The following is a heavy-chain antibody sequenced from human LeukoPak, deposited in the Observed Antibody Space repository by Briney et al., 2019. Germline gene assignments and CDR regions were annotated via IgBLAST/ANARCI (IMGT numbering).Heavy chain of an antibody. CDR3: ARHDSFIPY. CDR1: GFTFSDYA. CDR2: ISDTGRRT. D-gene: IGHD2-21*01. V-gene: IGHV3-23*01. Sequence: GGSLRLSCAASGFTFSDYATSWVRQAAGKGLEWVSGISDTGRRTYYADSVKGRFTISRDDSKKTVYLQMNTLRAEDTAIYFCARHDSFIPYWGQGTLVTVSS. J-gene: IGHJ4*02.